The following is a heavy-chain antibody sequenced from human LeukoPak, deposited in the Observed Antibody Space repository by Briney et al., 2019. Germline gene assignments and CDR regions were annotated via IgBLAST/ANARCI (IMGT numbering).Heavy chain of an antibody. CDR2: LRYDGSNK. CDR1: GFTFSSYG. CDR3: AKDSVRGVIPNWFDP. D-gene: IGHD3-10*01. J-gene: IGHJ5*02. V-gene: IGHV3-30*02. Sequence: GGSLRLSCAASGFTFSSYGMHWVRQAPGKGLEWVAFLRYDGSNKYYADSVKGRFTISRDNSKNTLYLQMNSLRAEDTAVYYCAKDSVRGVIPNWFDPWGQGTLVTVSS.